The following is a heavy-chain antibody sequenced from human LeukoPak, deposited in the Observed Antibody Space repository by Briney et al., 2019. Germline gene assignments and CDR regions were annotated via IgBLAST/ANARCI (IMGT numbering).Heavy chain of an antibody. V-gene: IGHV3-30*03. J-gene: IGHJ4*02. CDR2: ISYDGSNK. CDR1: GFTFSSYG. CDR3: ARDRYSSSSGDY. Sequence: GGSLRLSCAASGFTFSSYGMHWVRQAPGKGLEWVAVISYDGSNKYYADSVKGRFTISRDNAKNSLYLQMNSLRAEDTAVYYCARDRYSSSSGDYWGQGTLVTVSS. D-gene: IGHD6-13*01.